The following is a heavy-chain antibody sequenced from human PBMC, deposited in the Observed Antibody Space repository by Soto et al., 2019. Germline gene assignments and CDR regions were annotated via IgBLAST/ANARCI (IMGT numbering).Heavy chain of an antibody. CDR1: GFTFSSYW. CDR3: ASPYMYSSGLYFYGMDV. Sequence: EVQLVESGGGLVQPGGSLRLSCAASGFTFSSYWMHWVRQAPGKGLVWVSRINSDGSSTSYADSVKGRFTISRDNAKNTVYLQMNSRRAEATAVYDCASPYMYSSGLYFYGMDVWGQGTTVTVSS. J-gene: IGHJ6*02. D-gene: IGHD6-19*01. CDR2: INSDGSST. V-gene: IGHV3-74*01.